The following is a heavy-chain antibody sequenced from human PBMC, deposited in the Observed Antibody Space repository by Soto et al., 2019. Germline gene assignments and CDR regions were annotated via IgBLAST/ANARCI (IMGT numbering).Heavy chain of an antibody. D-gene: IGHD1-1*01. V-gene: IGHV4-4*07. Sequence: QVQLQESGPGLVKPSETLSLTCTVSGASIRGYYWSWIRKSAGKGLEWIGRIYATGTTDYNPSLKSRVMMSGDTSKKQFSLKLRSVTAADTAVYYCVRDGTKTLRDWFDPWGQGISVTVSS. CDR2: IYATGTT. CDR1: GASIRGYY. J-gene: IGHJ5*02. CDR3: VRDGTKTLRDWFDP.